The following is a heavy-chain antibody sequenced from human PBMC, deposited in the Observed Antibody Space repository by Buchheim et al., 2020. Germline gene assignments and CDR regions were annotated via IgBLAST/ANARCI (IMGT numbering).Heavy chain of an antibody. J-gene: IGHJ4*01. CDR2: IYYSGST. CDR3: ASVLNYYDSSGYYDY. D-gene: IGHD3-22*01. CDR1: GGSVSSGSYY. Sequence: QVQLQESGPGLVKPSETLSLTCTVSGGSVSSGSYYWSWIRQPPGKGLEWIGYIYYSGSTHYNPSLKSPVTISVDTSKNQFSLKLSSVTAADTAVYYCASVLNYYDSSGYYDYWGQGTL. V-gene: IGHV4-61*01.